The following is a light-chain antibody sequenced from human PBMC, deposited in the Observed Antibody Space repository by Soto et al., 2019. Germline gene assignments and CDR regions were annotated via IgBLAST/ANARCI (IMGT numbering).Light chain of an antibody. J-gene: IGKJ1*01. CDR3: QQYNSWWT. V-gene: IGKV1-13*02. CDR2: DDS. Sequence: AILLTQSPSSLSASVGERVTITCRASQGINNFLAWYQQKPGKAPNLLIYDDSSLESGFPSRFSGSGSGTEFTLTISSLQPDDFATYYCQQYNSWWTFGQGTKVEIK. CDR1: QGINNF.